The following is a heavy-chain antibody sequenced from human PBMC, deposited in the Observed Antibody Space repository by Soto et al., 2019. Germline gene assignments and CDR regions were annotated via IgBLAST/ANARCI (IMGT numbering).Heavy chain of an antibody. J-gene: IGHJ6*02. CDR2: IHPETSET. Sequence: GESLKISCEGSGHSFTTYWIAWVRQMPGKGLEWMGIIHPETSETRYSPSFQGQVTISVDKSVNTAYLQWSSLKAPDTAMYYCARLEPAARLSYFYYGMDVWGQGTTVTVSS. CDR1: GHSFTTYW. D-gene: IGHD2-2*01. CDR3: ARLEPAARLSYFYYGMDV. V-gene: IGHV5-51*01.